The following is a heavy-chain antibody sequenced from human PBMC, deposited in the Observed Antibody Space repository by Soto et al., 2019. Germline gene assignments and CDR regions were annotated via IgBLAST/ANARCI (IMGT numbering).Heavy chain of an antibody. CDR3: ARDEGGVGYYTGPYYYGMDV. V-gene: IGHV3-7*03. CDR1: GFTFTKYW. CDR2: IKEDGSEK. J-gene: IGHJ6*02. D-gene: IGHD3-3*01. Sequence: GGSLRLSCTASGFTFTKYWMNWVRQAPGKGLEWLANIKEDGSEKFYVDSVKGRFTISRDNAQNSVYLQMNSLRAEDTAVYYCARDEGGVGYYTGPYYYGMDVGGQGTTVTGS.